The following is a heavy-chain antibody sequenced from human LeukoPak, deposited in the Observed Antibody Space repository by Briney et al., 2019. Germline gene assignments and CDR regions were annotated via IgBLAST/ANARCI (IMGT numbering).Heavy chain of an antibody. D-gene: IGHD4-23*01. Sequence: SETLSLTCTVSGGSISSYYWSWIRQPPGKGLEWIGYIYYSGSTNYNPSLKSRVTISVDTSKNQFSLKLSSVTPADTAVYYCARAGKDYGGRGGGSFDIGGKGTRVPV. CDR2: IYYSGST. V-gene: IGHV4-59*01. J-gene: IGHJ3*02. CDR3: ARAGKDYGGRGGGSFDI. CDR1: GGSISSYY.